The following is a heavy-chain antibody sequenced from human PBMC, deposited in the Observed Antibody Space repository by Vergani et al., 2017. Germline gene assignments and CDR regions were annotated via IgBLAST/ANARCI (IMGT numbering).Heavy chain of an antibody. V-gene: IGHV5-51*01. CDR3: ARHWDIVVVPAAISYNWFDP. Sequence: EVQLVQSGAEVKKPGESLKISCKGSGYSFTSYWIGWVRQMPGKGLEWMGSIYPGDSDTRYSPSFQGQVTISADKSISTAYLQWSSLKASDTAMYHCARHWDIVVVPAAISYNWFDPWGQGTLVTVSS. D-gene: IGHD2-2*02. J-gene: IGHJ5*02. CDR2: IYPGDSDT. CDR1: GYSFTSYW.